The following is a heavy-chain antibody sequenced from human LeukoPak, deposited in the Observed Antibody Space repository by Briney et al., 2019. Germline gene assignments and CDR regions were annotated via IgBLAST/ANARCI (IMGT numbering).Heavy chain of an antibody. V-gene: IGHV4-34*01. Sequence: SETLSLTCAVYGGSFSGYYWSWIRQPPGKGLEWIGEINHSGSTNYNPSLKSRVTISVDTSKNQFSLKLSSVTAADTAVYYCARRVIAVADRWGQGTLVTVSS. CDR2: INHSGST. CDR1: GGSFSGYY. CDR3: ARRVIAVADR. D-gene: IGHD6-19*01. J-gene: IGHJ4*02.